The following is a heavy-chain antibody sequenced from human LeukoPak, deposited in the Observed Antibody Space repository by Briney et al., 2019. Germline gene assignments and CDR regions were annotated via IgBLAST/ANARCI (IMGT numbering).Heavy chain of an antibody. D-gene: IGHD6-19*01. V-gene: IGHV4-39*07. CDR2: IYYSGST. CDR1: GGSISSSSYY. J-gene: IGHJ4*02. CDR3: ARIAVAGRGELDY. Sequence: SETLSLTCTVSGGSISSSSYYWGWIRQPPGKGLEWFGSIYYSGSTYYNPSLKSRVTISVDRSKNQFSLRLSSVTAADTAVYYCARIAVAGRGELDYWGQGTLVTVSS.